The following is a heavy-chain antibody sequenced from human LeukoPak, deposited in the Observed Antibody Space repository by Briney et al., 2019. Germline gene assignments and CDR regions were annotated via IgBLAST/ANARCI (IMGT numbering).Heavy chain of an antibody. Sequence: SETLSLTCTVSGGSISSYYWNWIRQPPGKGLERIGEINHSGSTNYNPSLKSRVTISVDTSKNQFSLKLSSVTAADTAVYYCARIYDSSGYPRRGAFWFDPWGQGTLVTVSS. CDR3: ARIYDSSGYPRRGAFWFDP. CDR2: INHSGST. CDR1: GGSISSYY. J-gene: IGHJ5*02. D-gene: IGHD3-22*01. V-gene: IGHV4-34*01.